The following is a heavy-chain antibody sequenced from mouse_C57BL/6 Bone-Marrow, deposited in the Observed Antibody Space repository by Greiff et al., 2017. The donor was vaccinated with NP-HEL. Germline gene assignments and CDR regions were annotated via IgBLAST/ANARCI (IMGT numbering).Heavy chain of an antibody. J-gene: IGHJ2*01. CDR2: ISTYYGDA. Sequence: VQLQESGPELVKPGASVKISCKASGYTFTDYAMHWVKQSHAKSLEWIGVISTYYGDASYNQKFKDKATMTVDKSSSTAYMELARLTSEDSAVYYCARSLLRLYFDYWGQGTTLTVSS. CDR3: ARSLLRLYFDY. V-gene: IGHV1-67*01. CDR1: GYTFTDYA. D-gene: IGHD2-9*01.